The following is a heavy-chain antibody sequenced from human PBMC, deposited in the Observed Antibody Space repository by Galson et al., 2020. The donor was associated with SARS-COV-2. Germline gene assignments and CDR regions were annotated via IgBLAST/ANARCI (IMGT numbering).Heavy chain of an antibody. CDR1: GDSISSGSYH. V-gene: IGHV4-61*09. CDR3: ARVSAAAADEGFDP. D-gene: IGHD6-13*01. CDR2: IYTSGST. J-gene: IGHJ5*02. Sequence: SETLSLTCTVSGDSISSGSYHWSWIRQPAGKGLEWIGHIYTSGSTNYNPSLKNRVTISVDTSKNQFSLRLSSVTAADTAVYYCARVSAAAADEGFDPWGQGTLVTVSS.